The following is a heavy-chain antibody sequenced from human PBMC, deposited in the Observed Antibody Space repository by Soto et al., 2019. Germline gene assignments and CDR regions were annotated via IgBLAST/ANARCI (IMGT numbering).Heavy chain of an antibody. J-gene: IGHJ6*02. CDR2: IMPIFRTP. Sequence: QVQLEQSGAEVKKPGSSVKVSCKASGGAFDNSAISWARQAPGQGLEWMGGIMPIFRTPDYAQKFQGRVTMTADEATSTAYMELRGLRSDDTAVYYCARDNDRLQLGGNYYYILDVWGQGTTVTVSS. V-gene: IGHV1-69*12. CDR3: ARDNDRLQLGGNYYYILDV. D-gene: IGHD5-12*01. CDR1: GGAFDNSA.